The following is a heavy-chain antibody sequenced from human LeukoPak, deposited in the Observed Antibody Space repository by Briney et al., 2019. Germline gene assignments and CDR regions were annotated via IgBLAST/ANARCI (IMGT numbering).Heavy chain of an antibody. D-gene: IGHD3/OR15-3a*01. Sequence: PGGSLRLSCAASGFTFDDYAMHWVRQVPGKGLEWVSGISWNSGSIGYADSVKGRFTISRDNAKNSLYLQMNSLRAEDTALYYCAKGDVGLGVDAFDIWGQGTMVTVSS. CDR1: GFTFDDYA. V-gene: IGHV3-9*01. J-gene: IGHJ3*02. CDR2: ISWNSGSI. CDR3: AKGDVGLGVDAFDI.